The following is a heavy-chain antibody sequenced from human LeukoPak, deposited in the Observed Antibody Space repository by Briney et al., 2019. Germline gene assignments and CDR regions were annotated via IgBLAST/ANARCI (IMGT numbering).Heavy chain of an antibody. Sequence: GGSLRLSCAASGFTFSNSWMSWVRQAPGKGLEWVASIKRDGSEIYYVDSVKGRFTISRDNAKNSLYLQMNSLRAEDTAVYYCARDWPTIAAAGTIPEYFQHWGQGTLVTVSS. J-gene: IGHJ1*01. CDR2: IKRDGSEI. CDR1: GFTFSNSW. CDR3: ARDWPTIAAAGTIPEYFQH. V-gene: IGHV3-7*01. D-gene: IGHD6-13*01.